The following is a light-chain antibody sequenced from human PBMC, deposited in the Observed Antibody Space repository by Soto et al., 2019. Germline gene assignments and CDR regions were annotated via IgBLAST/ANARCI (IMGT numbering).Light chain of an antibody. V-gene: IGLV2-23*01. Sequence: QSALTQPASVSGSPGQSITISCTGTSSDVGSYNLVSWYQQHPGKAPKLMIYEGSKRPSGVSNRFSGSKSGNTASLTISGLQAEDEADYYCQAYDYSLTASVFGGGTQLTVL. CDR2: EGS. CDR1: SSDVGSYNL. CDR3: QAYDYSLTASV. J-gene: IGLJ3*02.